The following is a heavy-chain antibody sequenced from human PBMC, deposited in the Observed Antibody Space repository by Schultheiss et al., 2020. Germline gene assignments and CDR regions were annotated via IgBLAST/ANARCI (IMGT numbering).Heavy chain of an antibody. Sequence: SETLSLTCAVYGGSFSGYYWSWIRQPPGKGLEWIGEINHSGSTNYNPSLKSRVTISVDTSKNQFSLKLSSVTAADTAVYYCARGRGSWYREYFQHWGQGTLVTVSS. CDR3: ARGRGSWYREYFQH. CDR1: GGSFSGYY. CDR2: INHSGST. J-gene: IGHJ1*01. D-gene: IGHD6-13*01. V-gene: IGHV4-34*01.